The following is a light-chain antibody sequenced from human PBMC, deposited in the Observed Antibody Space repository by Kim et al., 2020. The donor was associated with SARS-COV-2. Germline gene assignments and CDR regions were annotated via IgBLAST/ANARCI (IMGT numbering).Light chain of an antibody. Sequence: LSPGERATLSCRASQSVDFYLAWYQQKPGQAPRLLIHDASNRAAGIPARFSGSGSGTHFTLTIDSLQPEDFGVYYCQQRRDWPTFGQGTKVDIK. CDR2: DAS. J-gene: IGKJ1*01. V-gene: IGKV3-11*01. CDR1: QSVDFY. CDR3: QQRRDWPT.